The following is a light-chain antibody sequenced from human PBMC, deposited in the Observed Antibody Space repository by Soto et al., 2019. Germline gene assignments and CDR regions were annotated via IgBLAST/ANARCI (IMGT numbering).Light chain of an antibody. CDR2: QAS. J-gene: IGKJ1*01. CDR1: QSISSW. Sequence: DIHMTQSPSTLSASVGDRFNITCGASQSISSWLDWYQQKPGKAPNLLIYQASSLESGVPSRFSGSGSGTEFTLTISSLQPDDFATYYCQQSNSYSRTFGQGTKVDIK. CDR3: QQSNSYSRT. V-gene: IGKV1-5*03.